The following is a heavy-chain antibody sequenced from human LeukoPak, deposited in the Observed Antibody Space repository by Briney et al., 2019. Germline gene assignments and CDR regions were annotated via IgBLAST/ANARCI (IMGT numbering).Heavy chain of an antibody. CDR1: GFTFSSYA. CDR3: ARVMGNIVATFRISWFDP. CDR2: INHSGST. V-gene: IGHV4-34*01. J-gene: IGHJ5*02. D-gene: IGHD5-12*01. Sequence: PGGSLRLSCAASGFTFSSYAVSWVRQPPGKGLEWIGEINHSGSTNYNPSLKSRVTISVDTSKNQFSLKLSSVTAADTAVYYCARVMGNIVATFRISWFDPWGQGTLVTVSS.